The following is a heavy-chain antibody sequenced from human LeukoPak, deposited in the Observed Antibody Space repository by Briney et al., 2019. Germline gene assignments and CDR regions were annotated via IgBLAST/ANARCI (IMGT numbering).Heavy chain of an antibody. D-gene: IGHD3-3*01. Sequence: GGSLRLSCAASGFTFSSYSMNWVRQAPGKGLEWVSSISSSSSYIYYADSVKGRFTISRDNAKNSLYLQMNSLRAEDTAVYYCARGPDITIFGVVIQRYYYYYMDVWGKGTTVTLSS. CDR1: GFTFSSYS. J-gene: IGHJ6*03. CDR3: ARGPDITIFGVVIQRYYYYYMDV. V-gene: IGHV3-21*01. CDR2: ISSSSSYI.